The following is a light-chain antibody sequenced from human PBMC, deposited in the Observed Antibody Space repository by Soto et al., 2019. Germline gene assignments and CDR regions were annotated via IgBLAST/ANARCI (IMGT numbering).Light chain of an antibody. CDR3: CSYAGSSTLV. J-gene: IGLJ1*01. CDR2: EGS. CDR1: SSDVGSYDV. Sequence: QSALTQPASVSGSPGQSITISCTGTSSDVGSYDVVSWYQQHPGKAPKLMIYEGSKRPSGVSDRFSGSKSGNTASLTISGLQAEDDADYCCCSYAGSSTLVFGTGTKVTVL. V-gene: IGLV2-23*01.